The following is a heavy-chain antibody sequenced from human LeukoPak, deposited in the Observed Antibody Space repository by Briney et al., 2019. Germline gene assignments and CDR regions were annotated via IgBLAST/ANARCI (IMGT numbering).Heavy chain of an antibody. CDR1: GYTFTSYG. CDR3: ARVPLDDFWSGYSRFMGLEY. Sequence: ASVKVSCKASGYTFTSYGISWVRQAPGQGLEWMGWISAYNGNTNYAQNLQGRVTMTTDTSTSTAYMELRSLRSDDTAVYYCARVPLDDFWSGYSRFMGLEYWGQGTLVTVSS. D-gene: IGHD3-3*01. V-gene: IGHV1-18*01. J-gene: IGHJ4*02. CDR2: ISAYNGNT.